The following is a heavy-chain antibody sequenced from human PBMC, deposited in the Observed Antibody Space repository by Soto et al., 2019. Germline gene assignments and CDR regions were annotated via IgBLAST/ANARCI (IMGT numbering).Heavy chain of an antibody. J-gene: IGHJ5*02. V-gene: IGHV3-30*18. CDR2: ISYDGSNK. CDR1: GFTFSSYG. Sequence: GGSLRLSCAASGFTFSSYGMHWVRQAPGKGLEWVAVISYDGSNKYYADSVKGRFTISRDNSKNTLYLQMNSLRAEDTAVYYCAKGLLRFLEWLCEFDPWGQGTLVTVSS. CDR3: AKGLLRFLEWLCEFDP. D-gene: IGHD3-3*01.